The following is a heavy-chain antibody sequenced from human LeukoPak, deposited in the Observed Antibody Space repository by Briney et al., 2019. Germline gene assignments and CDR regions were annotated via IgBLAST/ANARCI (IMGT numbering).Heavy chain of an antibody. CDR3: ATESLTLSGLDRSFDP. CDR2: ISGGGGST. V-gene: IGHV3-23*01. J-gene: IGHJ5*02. Sequence: GGSLRLSCAASGFTFTSYSMNWVRQAPGEGLEWVSTISGGGGSTYYADSVKGRFTISRDNSKNTLYLQVNSLRAEDTAVYYCATESLTLSGLDRSFDPWGQGTLVTVSS. CDR1: GFTFTSYS. D-gene: IGHD3-3*01.